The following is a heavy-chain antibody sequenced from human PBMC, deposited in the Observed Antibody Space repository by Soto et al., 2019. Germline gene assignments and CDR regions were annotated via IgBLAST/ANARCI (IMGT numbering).Heavy chain of an antibody. CDR1: GFTFIDYA. CDR3: AKGGRQWLVTSDFNY. D-gene: IGHD6-19*01. J-gene: IGHJ4*02. Sequence: GGSLRLSCAASGFTFIDYAMHWVRQAPCKGLEWVAVVSHDGRNTHYADSVKGRFTISRDSSKNTVSLEMTSLRAEDTAVYYCAKGGRQWLVTSDFNYWGQGALVTVS. V-gene: IGHV3-30*18. CDR2: VSHDGRNT.